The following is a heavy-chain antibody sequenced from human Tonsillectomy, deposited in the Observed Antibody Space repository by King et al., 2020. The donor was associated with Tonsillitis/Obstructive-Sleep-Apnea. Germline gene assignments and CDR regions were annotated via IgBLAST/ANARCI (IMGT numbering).Heavy chain of an antibody. V-gene: IGHV4-39*02. CDR2: IYYSGST. Sequence: QLQLQESGPGLVKPSETLSLTCTVSGGSVSSNTYYWDWIRQPPGKGLEWIGSIYYSGSTYYNPSLKSRVTISVDTSKNQFSLQLSSVTAADTAVYYCARDGDYSNTNYFDYWGQGTLVTVSS. J-gene: IGHJ4*02. CDR1: GGSVSSNTYY. CDR3: ARDGDYSNTNYFDY. D-gene: IGHD6-13*01.